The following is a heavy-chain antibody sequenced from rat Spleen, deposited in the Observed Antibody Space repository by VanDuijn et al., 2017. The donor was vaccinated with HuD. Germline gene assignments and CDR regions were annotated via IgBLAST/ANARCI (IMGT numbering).Heavy chain of an antibody. Sequence: EVQLVESGGGLVQPGRSLKLSCAAPGFTFNNYWMTWIRQAPGKGLEWVASIMNTGDSTYYPDSVKGRFTITRENAKSSLYLQMDSLRSEDTATYYCTREYRYYFDYWGQGVMVTVSS. CDR3: TREYRYYFDY. D-gene: IGHD1-5*01. V-gene: IGHV5-31*01. CDR1: GFTFNNYW. J-gene: IGHJ2*01. CDR2: IMNTGDST.